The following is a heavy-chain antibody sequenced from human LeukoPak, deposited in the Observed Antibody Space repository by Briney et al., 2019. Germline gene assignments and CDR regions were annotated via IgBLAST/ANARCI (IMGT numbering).Heavy chain of an antibody. CDR1: VGSINSRDYY. V-gene: IGHV4-39*02. Sequence: PSETLSLNCSVSVGSINSRDYYWAWIRQPPGKGLEWVGSIYYPKNTVYNPSLRSRLFISLDASKNLFSLTLTSVTAADSAMYYCARQTIASVTGYMLFDLWGRGTSVIVSS. J-gene: IGHJ2*01. CDR2: IYYPKNT. D-gene: IGHD2-2*02. CDR3: ARQTIASVTGYMLFDL.